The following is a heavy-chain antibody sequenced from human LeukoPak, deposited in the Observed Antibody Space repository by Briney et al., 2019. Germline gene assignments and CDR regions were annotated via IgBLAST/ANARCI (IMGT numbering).Heavy chain of an antibody. Sequence: PSQTLSLTCTVSGGSLSPYYWSWIRQSPGKGLEWIGYISYSGSTNSHPSLKSRVTISVDMSKPQFYLELSSVTAADTAVYYCARVYCTNGVCYNSRGWFDPWGQGTLVTVSS. CDR3: ARVYCTNGVCYNSRGWFDP. CDR2: ISYSGST. D-gene: IGHD2-8*01. V-gene: IGHV4-59*01. J-gene: IGHJ5*02. CDR1: GGSLSPYY.